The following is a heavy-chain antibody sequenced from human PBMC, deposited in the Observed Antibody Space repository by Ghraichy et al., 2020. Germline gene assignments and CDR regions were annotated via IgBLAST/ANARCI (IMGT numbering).Heavy chain of an antibody. V-gene: IGHV4-39*01. CDR1: GGSISSSDYY. D-gene: IGHD3-22*01. CDR2: IHDSGTS. Sequence: SETLSLTCTVSGGSISSSDYYWGWIRQPPGKGLEWIGNIHDSGTSYYNPSLKSPVTISVDTSKNQFSLKLSSVTASDTGIYYCASSRPHFYYFMDVWGQGTTVTVSS. CDR3: ASSRPHFYYFMDV. J-gene: IGHJ6*02.